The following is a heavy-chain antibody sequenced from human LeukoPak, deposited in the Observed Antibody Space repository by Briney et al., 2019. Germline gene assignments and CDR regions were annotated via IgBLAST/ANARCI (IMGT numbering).Heavy chain of an antibody. Sequence: SQTLSLTCTVSGGSISSGDYYWSWIRQPPGKGLEWIGYIYYTGSTYYNPSLKSRVTISVDTSKNQFSLKLSSVTAAGTAMYYCARGDSSRASYWFDPWGQGTLVTVSS. J-gene: IGHJ5*02. CDR1: GGSISSGDYY. CDR2: IYYTGST. V-gene: IGHV4-30-4*01. D-gene: IGHD6-13*01. CDR3: ARGDSSRASYWFDP.